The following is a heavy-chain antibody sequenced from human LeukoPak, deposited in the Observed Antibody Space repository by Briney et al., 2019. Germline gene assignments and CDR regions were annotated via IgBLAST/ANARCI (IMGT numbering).Heavy chain of an antibody. V-gene: IGHV3-21*01. J-gene: IGHJ3*02. CDR3: ASKVEMAPSGAWAFDI. CDR2: IRRSSSYI. Sequence: GGSLRLSCAVSGFTFSSYSMNWVRQAPGKGLEWGSSIRRSSSYISYAASVRGRFTISRDNAKKSLYLQMNSLRAEDTAVYYCASKVEMAPSGAWAFDIWGRGTMVTVSS. CDR1: GFTFSSYS. D-gene: IGHD5-24*01.